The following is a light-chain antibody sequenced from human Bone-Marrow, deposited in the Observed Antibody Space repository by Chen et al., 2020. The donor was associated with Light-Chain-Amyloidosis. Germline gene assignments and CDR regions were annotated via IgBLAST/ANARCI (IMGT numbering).Light chain of an antibody. J-gene: IGKJ2*01. CDR1: QSLLHSNGYNY. Sequence: DIVMTQSPPSLLVTPCETASISCRSSQSLLHSNGYNYLVLYRQKPGQSPQLLIYLGSNRASGVPDRFSGSGSGTDFTLKISRVEADDVGVYYCMQALQTPYTFGQGTKLKIK. CDR3: MQALQTPYT. CDR2: LGS. V-gene: IGKV2-28*01.